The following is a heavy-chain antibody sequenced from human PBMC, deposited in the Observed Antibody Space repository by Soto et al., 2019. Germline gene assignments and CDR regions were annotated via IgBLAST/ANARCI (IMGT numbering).Heavy chain of an antibody. Sequence: GGSLRLSCAASGFTFSSYAMSWVRQAPGKGLEWVSAISGSGGSTYYADSVKGRFTISRDNSKNTLYLQMNSLRAEDTAVYYCATSFGGVIVPWFAPCGQGTLVTVSS. CDR2: ISGSGGST. V-gene: IGHV3-23*01. CDR1: GFTFSSYA. J-gene: IGHJ5*02. CDR3: ATSFGGVIVPWFAP. D-gene: IGHD3-16*02.